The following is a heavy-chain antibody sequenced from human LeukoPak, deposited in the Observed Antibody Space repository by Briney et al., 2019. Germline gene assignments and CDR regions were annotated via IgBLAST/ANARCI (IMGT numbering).Heavy chain of an antibody. V-gene: IGHV3-23*01. D-gene: IGHD3-10*01. Sequence: GGSLRLSCAASGFTLSSYAMSWVRQAPGKGLEWVSAISDSGNTYHADSVKGRFTISRDSSKNTLFLQMNSLTAEDTAIYYCAKDPVPSYYGSGSADYWGQGTLVTVSS. J-gene: IGHJ4*02. CDR1: GFTLSSYA. CDR3: AKDPVPSYYGSGSADY. CDR2: ISDSGNT.